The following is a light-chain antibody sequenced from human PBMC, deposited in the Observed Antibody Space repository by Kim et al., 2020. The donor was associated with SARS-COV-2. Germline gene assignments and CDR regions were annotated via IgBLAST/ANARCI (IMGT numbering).Light chain of an antibody. Sequence: VSPGQTASITCSGDKLGDKYACWYQQKPGQSPVLVIYQDRKRPSGIPERFSGSNSGNTATLTISGTQAMDEADYYCQAWDSSTHVVFGGGTQLTVL. V-gene: IGLV3-1*01. CDR3: QAWDSSTHVV. CDR2: QDR. CDR1: KLGDKY. J-gene: IGLJ2*01.